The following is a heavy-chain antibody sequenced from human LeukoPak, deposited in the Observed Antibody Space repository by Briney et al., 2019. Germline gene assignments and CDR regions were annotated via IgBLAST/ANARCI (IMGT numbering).Heavy chain of an antibody. CDR2: INHSGST. CDR1: GGSFSGYY. CDR3: ARAYGVDESWFGP. J-gene: IGHJ5*02. V-gene: IGHV4-34*01. Sequence: SETLSLTCAVYGGSFSGYYWSWIRQPPGKGLEWIGEINHSGSTNYNPSLKSRVTISVDTSKNQFSLKLSSVTAADTAVYYCARAYGVDESWFGPWGQGTLVTVSS. D-gene: IGHD4-17*01.